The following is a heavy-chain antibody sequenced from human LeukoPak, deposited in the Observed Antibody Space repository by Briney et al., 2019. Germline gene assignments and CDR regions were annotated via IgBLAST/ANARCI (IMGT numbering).Heavy chain of an antibody. CDR3: AGLVGRYSSGLYYYYFDY. Sequence: SETLSLTCTVSGGSINSHYWSWLRQPPGKGLEWIGYIYYSGSTNYNPSLKSRVTISVDTSKIQFSLKLSSMTAADTAVYYCAGLVGRYSSGLYYYYFDYWGQGTLVTVSS. CDR1: GGSINSHY. CDR2: IYYSGST. D-gene: IGHD3-22*01. V-gene: IGHV4-59*11. J-gene: IGHJ4*02.